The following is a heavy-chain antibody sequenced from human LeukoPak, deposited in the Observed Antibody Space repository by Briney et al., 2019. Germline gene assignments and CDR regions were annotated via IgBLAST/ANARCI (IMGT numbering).Heavy chain of an antibody. CDR2: IRYDGSNK. CDR3: AKVRDIVVVPAAPFDY. D-gene: IGHD2-2*01. Sequence: GGSLRLSCAASGFTFSSYGMHWVRQAPGKGLEWVAFIRYDGSNKYYADSVKGRFTISRDNSKNTLYLQMNSLRAEDTAVYYCAKVRDIVVVPAAPFDYWGQGTLVTVSS. J-gene: IGHJ4*02. V-gene: IGHV3-30*02. CDR1: GFTFSSYG.